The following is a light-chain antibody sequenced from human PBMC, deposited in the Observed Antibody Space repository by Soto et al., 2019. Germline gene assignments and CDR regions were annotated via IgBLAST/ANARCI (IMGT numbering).Light chain of an antibody. V-gene: IGKV1-6*01. Sequence: AIQMTQSPSSLSAAGGDRVTITCRASQGIRNDLDWYQQKPGKAPKLLIYAASSLQSGVPSRFSGSGFGTDFTLTISSLQPEDFATYYCLQDYNYPLTFGGGTKVEIK. J-gene: IGKJ4*01. CDR1: QGIRND. CDR3: LQDYNYPLT. CDR2: AAS.